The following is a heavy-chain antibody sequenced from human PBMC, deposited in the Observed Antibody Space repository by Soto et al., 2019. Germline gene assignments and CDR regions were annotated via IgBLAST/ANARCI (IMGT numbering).Heavy chain of an antibody. CDR2: INAGDGHT. J-gene: IGHJ4*01. Sequence: ASVKVSCKASGYTFSNYAIHWVRQAPGHRLEWMGWINAGDGHTKYSHKLEGRGTITQDTTASTAYMELSSLRSEDTAVYFCARDRGYCTSTSCYTRDCWGQGTGGAIAS. D-gene: IGHD2-2*01. V-gene: IGHV1-3*01. CDR1: GYTFSNYA. CDR3: ARDRGYCTSTSCYTRDC.